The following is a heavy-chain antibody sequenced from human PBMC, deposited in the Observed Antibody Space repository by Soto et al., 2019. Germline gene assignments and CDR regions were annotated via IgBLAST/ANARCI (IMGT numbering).Heavy chain of an antibody. D-gene: IGHD6-19*01. Sequence: QLQLQESGPGLVKPSETLSLTCTVSGGSISSSSYYWGWIRQPPGKGLEWIGSIYYSGSTYYNPALMSRVTISVDTYKNQFSLKLSSVTAADTAVYYCASGRIAVANFDYWGQGTLVTVSS. V-gene: IGHV4-39*01. J-gene: IGHJ4*02. CDR2: IYYSGST. CDR3: ASGRIAVANFDY. CDR1: GGSISSSSYY.